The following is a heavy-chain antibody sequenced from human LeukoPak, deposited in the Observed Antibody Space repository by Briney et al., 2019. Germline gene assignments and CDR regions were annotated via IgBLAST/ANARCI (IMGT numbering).Heavy chain of an antibody. D-gene: IGHD3-9*01. Sequence: PGGSLRLTCAASGFTFSSYWIHWVGQAPGKGLARVSRINTDGSSTSYADSVKGRFTISRDNAETTLNLQMNSLTAEDTAVYYCTRDLMDYDVSTGLHHYYMDVWGQGTTVTVSS. J-gene: IGHJ6*02. V-gene: IGHV3-74*01. CDR3: TRDLMDYDVSTGLHHYYMDV. CDR1: GFTFSSYW. CDR2: INTDGSST.